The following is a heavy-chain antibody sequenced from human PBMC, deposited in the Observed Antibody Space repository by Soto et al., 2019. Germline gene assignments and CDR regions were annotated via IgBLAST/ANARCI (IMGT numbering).Heavy chain of an antibody. CDR2: ISGSGGST. D-gene: IGHD3-10*01. CDR3: AKQKYYYGSGSSPYYFDY. J-gene: IGHJ4*02. V-gene: IGHV3-23*01. CDR1: GFTFSSYA. Sequence: GGSLRLSCVASGFTFSSYAMSWVRQAPGKGLEWVSAISGSGGSTYYADSVKGRFTISRDNSKNTLYLQMNSLRAEDTAVYYCAKQKYYYGSGSSPYYFDYWGQGTLVTVSS.